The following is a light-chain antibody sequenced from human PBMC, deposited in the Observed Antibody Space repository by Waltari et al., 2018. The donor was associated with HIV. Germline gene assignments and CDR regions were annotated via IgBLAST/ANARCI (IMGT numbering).Light chain of an antibody. Sequence: EILLTQSPGTLSLSPGERATLSCRASQSGSGTYLAWYQQKPGQAPRLLIYGTSSRATGTPIRFSGSGSGTDYTLTITTLEPEDFAVYFCQQYGRSPITFGQGTRLETK. CDR2: GTS. CDR1: QSGSGTY. J-gene: IGKJ5*01. CDR3: QQYGRSPIT. V-gene: IGKV3-20*01.